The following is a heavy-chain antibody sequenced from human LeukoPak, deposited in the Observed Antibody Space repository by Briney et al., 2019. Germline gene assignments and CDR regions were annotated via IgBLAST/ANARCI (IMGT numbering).Heavy chain of an antibody. CDR2: IDPSDSYT. D-gene: IGHD3-10*01. J-gene: IGHJ4*02. CDR3: ARHTISDY. CDR1: GYSFSSYW. V-gene: IGHV5-10-1*01. Sequence: GESLEISCKGSGYSFSSYWINWVRQLPGKGLEWMGRIDPSDSYTNYNPSFQGHVTISADKSISTAYLQWSSLMASDTAMYYCARHTISDYWGQGTLVTVSS.